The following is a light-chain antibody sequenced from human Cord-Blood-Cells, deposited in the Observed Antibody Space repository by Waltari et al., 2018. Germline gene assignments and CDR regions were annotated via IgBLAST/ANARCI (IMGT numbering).Light chain of an antibody. J-gene: IGKJ4*01. CDR2: DAS. CDR1: QSVSSY. Sequence: EIVLPQSPATLSLSPGERATLSCRASQSVSSYLAWYQQKPGQAPRLLIYDASNRATGIPARFSGSGSGTDFTLTISSLEPEDFAVYYCQQRSNWPPALTVGGGTKVEIK. V-gene: IGKV3-11*01. CDR3: QQRSNWPPALT.